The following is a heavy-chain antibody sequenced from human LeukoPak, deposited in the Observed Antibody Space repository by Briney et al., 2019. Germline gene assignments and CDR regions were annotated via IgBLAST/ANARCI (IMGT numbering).Heavy chain of an antibody. CDR1: GGSISSYY. CDR2: IYYSGST. J-gene: IGHJ6*02. CDR3: ARHAGYGSGSSSPYYGLDV. V-gene: IGHV4-59*08. Sequence: SETLSLTCNVSGGSISSYYWSWIRQPPGKGLQWIGYIYYSGSTDYNPSLKSRVTIPVDASKNQLSLKLTSVTATDTAVYFCARHAGYGSGSSSPYYGLDVWGQGTTVTVPS. D-gene: IGHD3-10*01.